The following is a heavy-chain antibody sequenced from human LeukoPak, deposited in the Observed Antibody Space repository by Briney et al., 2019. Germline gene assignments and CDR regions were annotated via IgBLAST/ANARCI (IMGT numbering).Heavy chain of an antibody. Sequence: ASVKVSCKASGYTFTSYGISWVRQAPGQGLEWMGWISAYNGNTNYAQKLRGRVTMTTDTSTSTAYMELRSLRSDDTAVYYCARNTLTGYYKRYYGMDVWGQGTTVTVSS. D-gene: IGHD3-9*01. CDR2: ISAYNGNT. V-gene: IGHV1-18*01. J-gene: IGHJ6*02. CDR3: ARNTLTGYYKRYYGMDV. CDR1: GYTFTSYG.